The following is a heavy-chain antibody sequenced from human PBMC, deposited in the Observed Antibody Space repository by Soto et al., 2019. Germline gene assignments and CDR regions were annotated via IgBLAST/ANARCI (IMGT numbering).Heavy chain of an antibody. D-gene: IGHD3-10*01. J-gene: IGHJ4*01. CDR2: ITGSGSHS. Sequence: EVQLLQSGGGLVQPGGSLRLSCMASGFPSSTYGFSTYAMTWVRQPPGKGLEWVSVITGSGSHSYYAGSVKGRFTISRDNSRNPLFLQLDSLRADDTAVYFCAKGTSSEFLLSFDDWGHGTLVTVSS. V-gene: IGHV3-23*01. CDR3: AKGTSSEFLLSFDD. CDR1: GFPSSTYGFSTYA.